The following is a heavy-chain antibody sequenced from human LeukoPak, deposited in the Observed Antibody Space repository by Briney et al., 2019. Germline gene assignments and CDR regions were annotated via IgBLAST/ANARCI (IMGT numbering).Heavy chain of an antibody. V-gene: IGHV3-30-3*01. CDR3: LLWFGESSDY. CDR2: ISYDGSNK. J-gene: IGHJ4*02. D-gene: IGHD3-10*01. Sequence: GGSLRLSCAASGFTFSSYAMHWVRQAPGKGLEWVAVISYDGSNKYYADSVKGRFTISRDNSKNTLYLQMNSLRAEDTAVYYCLLWFGESSDYWGQGTLVTVSS. CDR1: GFTFSSYA.